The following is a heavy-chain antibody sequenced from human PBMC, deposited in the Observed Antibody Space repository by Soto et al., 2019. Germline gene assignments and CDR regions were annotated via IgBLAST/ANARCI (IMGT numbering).Heavy chain of an antibody. D-gene: IGHD3-3*01. CDR2: INHSGST. J-gene: IGHJ5*02. CDR3: ARVPKTPRITIFGVVTQAKNWFDP. CDR1: GGSFSGYY. V-gene: IGHV4-34*01. Sequence: PSETLSLTCAVYGGSFSGYYWSWIRQPPGKGLEWIGEINHSGSTNYNPSLKSRVTISVDTSKNQFSLKLSSVTAADTAVYYCARVPKTPRITIFGVVTQAKNWFDPWGQGTLVTVSS.